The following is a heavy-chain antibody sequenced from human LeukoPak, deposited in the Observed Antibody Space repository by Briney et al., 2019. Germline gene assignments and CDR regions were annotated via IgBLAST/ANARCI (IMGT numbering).Heavy chain of an antibody. J-gene: IGHJ4*02. V-gene: IGHV3-74*01. Sequence: PGGSLRLSCAASGFTFSRYWMHWVRQVPGKGLVWVSRINSDGSTTTYADSVKGRFSISRDNAKNTLYLQMNSLRAEETAVYYCAREDYSNLDYWGQGTLVTVSS. CDR2: INSDGSTT. CDR1: GFTFSRYW. CDR3: AREDYSNLDY. D-gene: IGHD2-15*01.